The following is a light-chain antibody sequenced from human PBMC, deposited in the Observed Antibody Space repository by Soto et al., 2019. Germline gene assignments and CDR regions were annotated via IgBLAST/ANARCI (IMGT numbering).Light chain of an antibody. Sequence: EIWLTQSRATLSLCPGERCTLSCRASQSISNNLAWYQQKPGQAPRLVIYSAFTRATGIPARFSGSGSGTEFTLTTSSLQPDDFATYYCQHYNSYSEAFGQGTKVDIK. CDR3: QHYNSYSEA. CDR1: QSISNN. V-gene: IGKV3-15*01. CDR2: SAF. J-gene: IGKJ1*01.